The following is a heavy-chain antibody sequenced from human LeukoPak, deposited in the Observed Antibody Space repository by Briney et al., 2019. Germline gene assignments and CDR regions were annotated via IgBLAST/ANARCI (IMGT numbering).Heavy chain of an antibody. CDR2: ISSSSSTV. V-gene: IGHV3-48*04. D-gene: IGHD3-10*02. Sequence: GGSLRLSCAASGFTFSSYSMNWVRQAPGKGLEWVSYISSSSSTVYYADSVKGRFTISRDNAKNSLYLQMNSLRAEDTAVYYCAELGTTMIGGVWGKGTTVTISS. J-gene: IGHJ6*04. CDR1: GFTFSSYS. CDR3: AELGTTMIGGV.